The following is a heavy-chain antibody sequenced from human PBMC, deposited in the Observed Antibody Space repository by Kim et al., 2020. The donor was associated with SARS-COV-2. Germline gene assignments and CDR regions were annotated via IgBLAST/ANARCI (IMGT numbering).Heavy chain of an antibody. V-gene: IGHV1-18*01. Sequence: ASVKVSCKASGYTFTSYGIGWVRQAPGQGLEWMGWISAYNANTNYAQKLQGRVTMTTDTSTSTAYMELRSLRSDDTAVYYCARTLRDTSYSWFDPWGQGTLVTVSS. J-gene: IGHJ5*02. D-gene: IGHD3-16*01. CDR2: ISAYNANT. CDR1: GYTFTSYG. CDR3: ARTLRDTSYSWFDP.